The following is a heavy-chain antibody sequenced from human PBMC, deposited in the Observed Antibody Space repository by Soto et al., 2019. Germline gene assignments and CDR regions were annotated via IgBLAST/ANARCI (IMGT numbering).Heavy chain of an antibody. Sequence: PGGSLRLSCAASGFTFSSYGMHWVRQAPGKGLEWVAVISYNGSNKYYADSVKGRFTISRDNSKNTLYLQMNSLRAEDTAVYYCAKDLGGSSGVDYWGQGTLVTVSS. CDR2: ISYNGSNK. V-gene: IGHV3-30*18. CDR3: AKDLGGSSGVDY. D-gene: IGHD6-19*01. J-gene: IGHJ4*02. CDR1: GFTFSSYG.